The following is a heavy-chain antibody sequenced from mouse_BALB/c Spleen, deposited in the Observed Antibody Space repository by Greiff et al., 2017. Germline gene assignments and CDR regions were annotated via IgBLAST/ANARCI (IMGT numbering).Heavy chain of an antibody. J-gene: IGHJ2*01. D-gene: IGHD2-4*01. CDR3: ARWDDYDEDYFDY. Sequence: EVQLQQSGPELVKPGASVKISCKASGYTFTDYNMHWVKQSHGKSLEWIGYIYPYNGGTGYNQKFKSKATLTVDNSSSTAYMELRSLTSEDSAVYYCARWDDYDEDYFDYWGQGTTLTVSS. V-gene: IGHV1S29*02. CDR1: GYTFTDYN. CDR2: IYPYNGGT.